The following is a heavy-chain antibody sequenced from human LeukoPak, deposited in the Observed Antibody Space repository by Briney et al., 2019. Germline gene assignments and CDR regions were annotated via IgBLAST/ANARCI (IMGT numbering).Heavy chain of an antibody. CDR2: ISSSSSYI. J-gene: IGHJ6*02. D-gene: IGHD3-22*01. CDR3: ARLYDTPYYYYGMDV. CDR1: GFTFSSYS. Sequence: TRGSLRLSCAASGFTFSSYSMNWVRQAPGEGLEWVSSISSSSSYIYYADSVKGRFTISRDNAKNSLYLQMNSLRAEDTAVYYCARLYDTPYYYYGMDVWGQGTTVTVSS. V-gene: IGHV3-21*01.